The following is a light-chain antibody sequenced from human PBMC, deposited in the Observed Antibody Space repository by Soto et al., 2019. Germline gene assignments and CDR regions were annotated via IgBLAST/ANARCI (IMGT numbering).Light chain of an antibody. Sequence: EILLTQSPGTLSLSPGGRATLSLRASQSVSSSYLAWYQQKPGQAPRLLIYGASSRATGIPDRFSGSGSGTDFTLTISRLEPEDFAVYYCQQYGSSPQTFGQGTKVDI. J-gene: IGKJ1*01. CDR2: GAS. CDR1: QSVSSSY. V-gene: IGKV3-20*01. CDR3: QQYGSSPQT.